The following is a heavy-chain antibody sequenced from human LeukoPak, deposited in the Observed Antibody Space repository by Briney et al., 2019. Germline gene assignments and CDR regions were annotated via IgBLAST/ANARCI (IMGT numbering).Heavy chain of an antibody. V-gene: IGHV1-69*13. CDR1: GGTFGNYV. CDR3: ARVTRAHHYYDGSGYYYGAFDV. D-gene: IGHD3-22*01. J-gene: IGHJ3*01. Sequence: GASVKVSCKASGGTFGNYVISWMRQAPGQGLEWMGRIVPIFGTANYAQNFQGRVTFTADQSTNTAYMEMTSLKSDDTAVYYCARVTRAHHYYDGSGYYYGAFDVWGQGTMVTASS. CDR2: IVPIFGTA.